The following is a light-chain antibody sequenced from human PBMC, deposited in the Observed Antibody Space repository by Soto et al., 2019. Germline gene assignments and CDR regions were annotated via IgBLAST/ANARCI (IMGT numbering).Light chain of an antibody. CDR1: RSDIGGYNY. CDR3: SSYTSSSTRV. V-gene: IGLV2-14*01. Sequence: QSALTQPASVSGSPGQSITISCIGTRSDIGGYNYVSWYQQHPGKAPKLMIYEVSNRPSGVSNRFSGSKSGNTASLTISGLQAEDEADYYCSSYTSSSTRVFGTGTKVTVL. CDR2: EVS. J-gene: IGLJ1*01.